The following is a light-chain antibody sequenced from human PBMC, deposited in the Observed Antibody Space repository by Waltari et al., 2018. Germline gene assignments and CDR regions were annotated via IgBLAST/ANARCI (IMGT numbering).Light chain of an antibody. CDR3: QEYGTSSQGA. CDR2: GAS. CDR1: QSVSRKY. J-gene: IGKJ1*01. Sequence: ETVLTQSPGTLSLSPGERATLSCRASQSVSRKYFAWYQQKPGQAPRPLIYGASKRATGVPDRFSGSGAGTDFTHTISRLEPEDFAVYYCQEYGTSSQGAFGQGTKVEI. V-gene: IGKV3-20*01.